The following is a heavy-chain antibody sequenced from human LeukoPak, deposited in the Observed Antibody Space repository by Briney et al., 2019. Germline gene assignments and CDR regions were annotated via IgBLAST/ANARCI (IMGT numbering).Heavy chain of an antibody. Sequence: PSETLSLTCTVSGGSISSQYWSWIRQPPGKGLEWIGYMYSSESTNYNPSLKSRVTMSVDTSKNQFSLKLTSVTAADTAVYYCARPYYYDSSGTKGAFDIWGQGTMVTVSS. J-gene: IGHJ3*02. CDR1: GGSISSQY. CDR2: MYSSEST. CDR3: ARPYYYDSSGTKGAFDI. V-gene: IGHV4-59*11. D-gene: IGHD3-22*01.